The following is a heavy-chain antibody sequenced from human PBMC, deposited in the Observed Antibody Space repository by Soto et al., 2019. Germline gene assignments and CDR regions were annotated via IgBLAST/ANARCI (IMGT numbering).Heavy chain of an antibody. CDR1: GGSISSYY. J-gene: IGHJ3*02. Sequence: QVQLQESGPGLVKPSETLSLTCTVSGGSISSYYWSWIRQPPGKGLEWIGYIYYSGSTNYNPSLKSRVTISVDTSKNQFSLKLSSVTAADTAVYYCARGVVGATPAAHDAFDIWGQGTMVTVSS. V-gene: IGHV4-59*01. D-gene: IGHD1-26*01. CDR3: ARGVVGATPAAHDAFDI. CDR2: IYYSGST.